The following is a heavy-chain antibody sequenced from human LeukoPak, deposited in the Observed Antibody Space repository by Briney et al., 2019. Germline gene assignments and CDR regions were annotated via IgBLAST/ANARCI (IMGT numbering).Heavy chain of an antibody. J-gene: IGHJ4*02. D-gene: IGHD4-17*01. Sequence: GGSLRLSCAASGFPFSDHEMNWVRQAPGKGLEWVSVIYSGGSAFYADSVKGRFTISRDNSKNTLYLQMNSLRAEDTAVYYCARDHDDYGDYWKLNFDYWGQGTLVTVSS. V-gene: IGHV3-53*01. CDR1: GFPFSDHE. CDR3: ARDHDDYGDYWKLNFDY. CDR2: IYSGGSA.